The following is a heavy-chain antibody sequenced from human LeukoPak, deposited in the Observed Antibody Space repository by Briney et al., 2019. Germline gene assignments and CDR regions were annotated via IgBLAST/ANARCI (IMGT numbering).Heavy chain of an antibody. V-gene: IGHV3-74*01. CDR1: GFTFSGYW. Sequence: PGGSLRLSCAASGFTFSGYWMHCVRQAPGTGLVWVSRINSDGSSTSYADSVKGRFTISRDNAKNTLYLQMNSLRAEDTALYYCARDFVGYCSAGSCYHLAFDIWGQGTMVTVSS. J-gene: IGHJ3*02. CDR2: INSDGSST. D-gene: IGHD2-15*01. CDR3: ARDFVGYCSAGSCYHLAFDI.